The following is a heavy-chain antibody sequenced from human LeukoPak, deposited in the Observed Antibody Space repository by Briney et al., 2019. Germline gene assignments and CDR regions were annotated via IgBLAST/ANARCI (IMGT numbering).Heavy chain of an antibody. CDR1: GFTFSTYA. D-gene: IGHD5-18*01. CDR3: ARAQLEQLWLLFDY. CDR2: IWYDGSNK. Sequence: GGSLRLSCAASGFTFSTYAMHWVRQAPGKGLEWVAVIWYDGSNKYYADSVEGRFTISRDNSKNTLFLQMNSLRAEDTAVYYCARAQLEQLWLLFDYWGQGTLVTVSS. V-gene: IGHV3-33*01. J-gene: IGHJ4*02.